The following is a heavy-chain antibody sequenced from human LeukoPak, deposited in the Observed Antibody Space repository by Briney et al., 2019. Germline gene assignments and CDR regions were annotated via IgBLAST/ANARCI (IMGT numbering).Heavy chain of an antibody. CDR1: GFTFSSYG. V-gene: IGHV3-30*02. D-gene: IGHD3-9*01. Sequence: GGSLRLSCAASGFTFSSYGMHWVRQAPGKGLEWVAFIRYDGSNKYYADSVKGRFTISRDNSKNTLYLQMNSLRAEDTAVYYCAKDGPSYNILTGFRRTSAYYFDYWGQGTLVTVSS. J-gene: IGHJ4*02. CDR2: IRYDGSNK. CDR3: AKDGPSYNILTGFRRTSAYYFDY.